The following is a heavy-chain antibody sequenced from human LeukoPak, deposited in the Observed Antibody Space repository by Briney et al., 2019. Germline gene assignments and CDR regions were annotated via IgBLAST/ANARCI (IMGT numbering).Heavy chain of an antibody. CDR1: GGSFSGYY. CDR2: INHSGST. CDR3: ARDSYGYGGAFDY. J-gene: IGHJ4*02. V-gene: IGHV4-34*01. D-gene: IGHD5-18*01. Sequence: SETLSLTCAVYGGSFSGYYRSWLRQPPGKGLEWIGEINHSGSTNYNPSLKSRVTISVDTSKNQFSLKLSSVTAADTAVYYCARDSYGYGGAFDYWGQGTLVTVSS.